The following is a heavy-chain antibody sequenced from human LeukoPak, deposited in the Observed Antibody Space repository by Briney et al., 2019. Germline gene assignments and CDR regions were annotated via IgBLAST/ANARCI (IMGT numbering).Heavy chain of an antibody. V-gene: IGHV4-39*02. D-gene: IGHD3-22*01. Sequence: SETLSLTCPVSGGSISRSSYYWGWIRQPPGKGLEWIGSFYHSGTTYYNPSLRGRLTISVDTSKNHFSLELTSVTAADTAVYYCATDTTGYYYFDYWGQGALVTVSS. CDR2: FYHSGTT. CDR3: ATDTTGYYYFDY. J-gene: IGHJ4*02. CDR1: GGSISRSSYY.